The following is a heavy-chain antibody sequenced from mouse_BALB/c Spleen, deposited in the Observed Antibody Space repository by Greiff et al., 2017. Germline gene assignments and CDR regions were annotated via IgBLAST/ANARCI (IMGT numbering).Heavy chain of an antibody. CDR2: IWAGGST. V-gene: IGHV2-9*02. CDR1: GFSLTSYG. J-gene: IGHJ4*01. D-gene: IGHD1-2*01. Sequence: VKLMESGPGLVAPSQSLSITCTVSGFSLTSYGVHWVRQPPGKGLEWLGVIWAGGSTNYNSALMSRLSISKDNSKSQVFLKMNSLQTDDTAMYYCAREVHYYGYDYAMDYWGQGTSVTVSS. CDR3: AREVHYYGYDYAMDY.